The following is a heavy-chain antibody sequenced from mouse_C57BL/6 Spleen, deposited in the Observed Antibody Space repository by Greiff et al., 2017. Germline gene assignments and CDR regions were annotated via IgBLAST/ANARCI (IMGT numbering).Heavy chain of an antibody. V-gene: IGHV10-1*01. CDR3: VGHEGSNYARDY. CDR2: ISSKSNNYAT. Sequence: EVQLVESGGGLVQPKGSLKLSCAASGFSFNTYAMNWVRQAPGKGLEWVARISSKSNNYATYYADSVKDRFTISKDESESMIYLQMNNLKTEDKARYDCVGHEGSNYARDYWGEGTSVTVSS. D-gene: IGHD1-1*01. J-gene: IGHJ4*01. CDR1: GFSFNTYA.